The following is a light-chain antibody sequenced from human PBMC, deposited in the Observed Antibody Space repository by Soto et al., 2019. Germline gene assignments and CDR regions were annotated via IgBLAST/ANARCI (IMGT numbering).Light chain of an antibody. CDR1: QSVSSN. CDR2: GAS. CDR3: QQRSNWFS. Sequence: EIVLTQSPATLSVSPGERATLSCRASQSVSSNLAWYQQIPGRAPRLLIYGASTRASGIPARFSASGSGTEFTLTISSLQSEDFAVYYCQQRSNWFSFGGGTKVEIK. V-gene: IGKV3-15*01. J-gene: IGKJ4*01.